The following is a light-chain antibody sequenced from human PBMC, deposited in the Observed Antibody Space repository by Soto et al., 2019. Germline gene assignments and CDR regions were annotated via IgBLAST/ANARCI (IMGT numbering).Light chain of an antibody. J-gene: IGLJ3*02. V-gene: IGLV1-40*01. CDR1: SSNIGAGYD. Sequence: QPVLTQPPSVSGAPGQRVTISCTGSSSNIGAGYDVHWYQQLPGTAPKLLIYVNNNRPSGVPDRFSASKSGTSASLVITGLQAGDEADYYCQSYDSSLSTSGVFGGGTKLT. CDR3: QSYDSSLSTSGV. CDR2: VNN.